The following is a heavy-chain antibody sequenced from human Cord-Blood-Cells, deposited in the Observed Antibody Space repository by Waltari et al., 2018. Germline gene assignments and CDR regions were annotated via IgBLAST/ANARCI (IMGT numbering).Heavy chain of an antibody. V-gene: IGHV3-9*01. Sequence: EVQLVESGGGLVQPGRSLRPSCAASGFTFDDYAMHWVRQAPGKGLEWVSGISWNSGSIGYADSVKGRFTISRDNAKNSLYLQMNSLRAEDTALYYCAKDMRYSSSSFDYWGQGTLVTVSS. D-gene: IGHD6-6*01. J-gene: IGHJ4*02. CDR1: GFTFDDYA. CDR3: AKDMRYSSSSFDY. CDR2: ISWNSGSI.